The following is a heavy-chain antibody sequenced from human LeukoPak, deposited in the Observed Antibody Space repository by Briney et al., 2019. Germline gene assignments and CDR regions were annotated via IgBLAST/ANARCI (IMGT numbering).Heavy chain of an antibody. V-gene: IGHV4-61*08. Sequence: PSETLSLTCTVSGGSISSSDYFWAWIRQPPGKGLEWIGYIYYSGSTNYNPSLKSRVTISVDTSKNQFSLKLSSVTAADTAVYYCARDRRILYYDYWGQGTLVTVSS. CDR3: ARDRRILYYDY. D-gene: IGHD2-15*01. CDR2: IYYSGST. J-gene: IGHJ4*02. CDR1: GGSISSSDYF.